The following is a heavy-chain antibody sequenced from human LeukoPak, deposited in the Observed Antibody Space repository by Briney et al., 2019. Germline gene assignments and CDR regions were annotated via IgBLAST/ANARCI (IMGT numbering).Heavy chain of an antibody. J-gene: IGHJ6*03. CDR1: GFTFSDYG. CDR3: AKDLTSLSEYFYYMDV. Sequence: GGSLRLSCAASGFTFSDYGMHWVRQAPGKGLEWVAYIQYDGSSEMYADSVKGRFTISRDKSKNTLSLQMNSLRAEDTAIYYCAKDLTSLSEYFYYMDVWGKGTTVTIS. CDR2: IQYDGSSE. D-gene: IGHD3-10*01. V-gene: IGHV3-30*02.